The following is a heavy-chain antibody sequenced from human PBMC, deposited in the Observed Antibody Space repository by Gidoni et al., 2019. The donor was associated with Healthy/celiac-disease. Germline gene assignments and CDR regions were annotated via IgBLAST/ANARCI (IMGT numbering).Heavy chain of an antibody. D-gene: IGHD3-3*01. CDR2: IKSKTDGGTT. Sequence: EVQLLESGDGLVTHGGSLRFPCAASGFPFVNAWMSWVRQAPGKGLEWVGRIKSKTDGGTTDYAAPVKGRFTISRDDSKNTLYLQMNSLKTEDTAVYYCTTVNYDFWSGYLDADYWGQGTLVTVSS. V-gene: IGHV3-15*01. J-gene: IGHJ4*02. CDR3: TTVNYDFWSGYLDADY. CDR1: GFPFVNAW.